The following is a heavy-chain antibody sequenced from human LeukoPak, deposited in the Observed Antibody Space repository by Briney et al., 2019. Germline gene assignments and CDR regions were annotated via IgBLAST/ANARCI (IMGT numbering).Heavy chain of an antibody. Sequence: PSETLSLTCIVSGGSISSGDYYWRWLRQPPGKGLEWIGYIYYSGSTYYNPSLKSRVFISVDTSKNQFSLKLSSVTAADTAVYFCASYGINWHADAFDVWGQGTMVTVSS. J-gene: IGHJ3*01. V-gene: IGHV4-30-4*08. CDR3: ASYGINWHADAFDV. D-gene: IGHD1-1*01. CDR2: IYYSGST. CDR1: GGSISSGDYY.